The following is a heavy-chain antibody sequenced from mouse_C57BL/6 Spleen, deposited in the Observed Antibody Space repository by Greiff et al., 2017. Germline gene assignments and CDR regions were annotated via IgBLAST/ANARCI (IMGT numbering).Heavy chain of an antibody. CDR1: GYPFTDYN. J-gene: IGHJ1*03. D-gene: IGHD2-4*01. CDR3: ARSVYYDCESYGYFEV. CDR2: INPNYGTT. Sequence: VQLQQSGPELVKPGASVKISCKASGYPFTDYNMNWVKQSTGKSLEWIGVINPNYGTTSYNQKFKGKATLTVDQSSSTAYMQLNSLTSEDSAVYYCARSVYYDCESYGYFEVWGTGTTVTVSS. V-gene: IGHV1-39*01.